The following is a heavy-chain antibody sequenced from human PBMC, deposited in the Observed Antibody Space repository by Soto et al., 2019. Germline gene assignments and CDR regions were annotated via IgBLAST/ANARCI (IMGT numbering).Heavy chain of an antibody. Sequence: SQTLSLTCAISGDSVSSNSATWDWIRQYPSRGLEWLGRTYYRSKWYNDYAVSVKSRITINPDTSNNQLSLQLNSVTPDDTAVYYCARLIGNSWLDSWGQGTLVTAPQ. D-gene: IGHD2-8*01. V-gene: IGHV6-1*01. CDR3: ARLIGNSWLDS. J-gene: IGHJ5*01. CDR1: GDSVSSNSAT. CDR2: TYYRSKWYN.